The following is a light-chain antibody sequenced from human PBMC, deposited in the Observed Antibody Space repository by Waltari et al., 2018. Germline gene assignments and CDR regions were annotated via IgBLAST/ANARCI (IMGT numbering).Light chain of an antibody. CDR3: QQRSGWPPRLT. J-gene: IGKJ4*01. Sequence: EIVLTQSPATLSLSPGERATRSCRASQSVGNYLAWYQQKPGQPPRLLIYGDSNRATGIPARFSGSGSGTDFILTISSLEPEDFAVYYCQQRSGWPPRLTFGGGTKVEIK. V-gene: IGKV3-11*01. CDR2: GDS. CDR1: QSVGNY.